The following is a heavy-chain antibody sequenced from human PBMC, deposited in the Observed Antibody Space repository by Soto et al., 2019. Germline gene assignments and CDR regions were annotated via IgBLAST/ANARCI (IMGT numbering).Heavy chain of an antibody. J-gene: IGHJ3*02. CDR3: AGDRRYGVDAFDI. D-gene: IGHD1-20*01. Sequence: QVQLVQSGAEVKKPGASVKVSCKASGYTFTSYGISWVRQAPGQGLEWMGWISAYNGNTNYAQKRQIRVTLTTDTSTSTAYMEVRSLRSDDTAVYYCAGDRRYGVDAFDIWGQGTMVTVSS. V-gene: IGHV1-18*04. CDR1: GYTFTSYG. CDR2: ISAYNGNT.